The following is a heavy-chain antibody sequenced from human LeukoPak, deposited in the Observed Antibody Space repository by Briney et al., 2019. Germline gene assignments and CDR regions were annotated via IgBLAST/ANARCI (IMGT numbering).Heavy chain of an antibody. CDR2: ISGDGGDT. CDR1: GFTLSSYA. CDR3: AKGGVHYYGSSGYFSMYFDY. J-gene: IGHJ4*02. Sequence: GGSLRLSCAASGFTLSSYAMSWVRQAPGKGLEWVSSISGDGGDTKYADSVKGRFTISRDNFNKKLDLQMDSLRANDTAVYFCAKGGVHYYGSSGYFSMYFDYWGQGILVAVSS. V-gene: IGHV3-23*01. D-gene: IGHD3-22*01.